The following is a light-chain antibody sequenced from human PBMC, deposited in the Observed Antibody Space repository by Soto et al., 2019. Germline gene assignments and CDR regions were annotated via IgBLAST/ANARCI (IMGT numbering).Light chain of an antibody. Sequence: DIFLTQSPAIVSVSPGERATLSCRASRSVSTNLAWYQHKHGQAPRLLIYGAPTRVTDIPPRFSGSGTGTDFTPTTNYLQPEDFGVYYCQQYDKAIPPVTFGGGTKVEI. V-gene: IGKV3-15*01. J-gene: IGKJ4*01. CDR1: RSVSTN. CDR2: GAP. CDR3: QQYDKAIPPVT.